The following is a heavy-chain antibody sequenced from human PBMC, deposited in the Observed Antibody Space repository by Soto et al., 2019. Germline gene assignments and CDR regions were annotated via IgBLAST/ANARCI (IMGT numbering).Heavy chain of an antibody. Sequence: ESLKISCKGSGYSFTSYWIGWVRQMPGKGLEWMGIIYPGDSDTRYSPSFQGQVTISADKSISTAYLQWSSLKASDTAVYYCASPIASDYSNYFTKAYYGMDVWGQGTTVTVSS. CDR2: IYPGDSDT. CDR3: ASPIASDYSNYFTKAYYGMDV. V-gene: IGHV5-51*01. J-gene: IGHJ6*02. D-gene: IGHD4-4*01. CDR1: GYSFTSYW.